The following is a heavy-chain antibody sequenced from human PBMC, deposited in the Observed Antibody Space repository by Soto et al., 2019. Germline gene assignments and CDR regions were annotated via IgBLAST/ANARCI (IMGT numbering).Heavy chain of an antibody. V-gene: IGHV4-30-2*01. CDR2: IYHSGST. J-gene: IGHJ4*02. CDR1: GGSISSGGYS. D-gene: IGHD1-26*01. CDR3: ARVGDPLSLAY. Sequence: QLQLQESGSGLVKPSQTLSLTCAVSGGSISSGGYSWSWIRQPPGKGLEWIGYIYHSGSTYYNPPLKGGGTYSVDRSKNQFSLKLASVTAADTAVYSCARVGDPLSLAYWGREPWSPSPQ.